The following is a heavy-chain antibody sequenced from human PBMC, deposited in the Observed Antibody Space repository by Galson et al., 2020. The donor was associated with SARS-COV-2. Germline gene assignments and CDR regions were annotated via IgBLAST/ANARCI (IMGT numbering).Heavy chain of an antibody. Sequence: GESLKISCTASGFTFSGHWMNWVRQAPGKGLEWVATIKKDGSEIKYVNSVKGRFTISRDNAENSLYLQLNSLRAEDTAVYYCARANYASDFFDYWGQGTLVTVSS. CDR3: ARANYASDFFDY. CDR1: GFTFSGHW. D-gene: IGHD4-4*01. J-gene: IGHJ4*02. CDR2: IKKDGSEI. V-gene: IGHV3-7*01.